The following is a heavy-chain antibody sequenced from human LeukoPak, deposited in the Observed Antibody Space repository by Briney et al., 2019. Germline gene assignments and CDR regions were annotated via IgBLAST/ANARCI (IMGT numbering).Heavy chain of an antibody. Sequence: GASVKVSCKASGYTFTSYGISWVRQAPGQGLEWMGWINPNSGDTNYAQKFKGRVTMTRDTSISTAYMDLSRLTSDDTAVYYCARDESGYNYGPFDYWGQGTLVTVSS. D-gene: IGHD5-24*01. V-gene: IGHV1-2*02. CDR2: INPNSGDT. J-gene: IGHJ4*02. CDR3: ARDESGYNYGPFDY. CDR1: GYTFTSYG.